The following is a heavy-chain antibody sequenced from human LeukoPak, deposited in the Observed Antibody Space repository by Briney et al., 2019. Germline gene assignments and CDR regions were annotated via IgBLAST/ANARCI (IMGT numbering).Heavy chain of an antibody. J-gene: IGHJ4*02. CDR2: INLNSGGT. Sequence: ASVMVSCKASGYTFTGFYIHWVRQAPGQGREWMGWINLNSGGTDYEQRFQGRIIMTRDTSITTAYMELSSLTSDDTAIYYCASRPDTSSVTLFDYWGQGALVTVSS. CDR1: GYTFTGFY. D-gene: IGHD6-19*01. V-gene: IGHV1-2*02. CDR3: ASRPDTSSVTLFDY.